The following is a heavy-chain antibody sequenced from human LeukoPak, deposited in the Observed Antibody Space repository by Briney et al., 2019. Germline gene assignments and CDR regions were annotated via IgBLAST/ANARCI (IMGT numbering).Heavy chain of an antibody. D-gene: IGHD3-10*01. CDR3: ARLAPYYGTGII. CDR2: IKEDGSDE. J-gene: IGHJ3*02. Sequence: GGSLRLSCAASGFTFSPYWLRGVRRPPGRGWEGGATIKEDGSDEYYVDSVKGRFTVSRDNAKSSLFLQMSSLRVEDTAVYYCARLAPYYGTGIIWGQRTVVTLSS. CDR1: GFTFSPYW. V-gene: IGHV3-7*01.